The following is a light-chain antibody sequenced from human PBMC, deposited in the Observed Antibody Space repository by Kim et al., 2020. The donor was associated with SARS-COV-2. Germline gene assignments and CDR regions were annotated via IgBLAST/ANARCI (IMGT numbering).Light chain of an antibody. Sequence: DVVMTQSPLSLPVTLGQPASISCRSSQSLVDSDGDTYLNWFLQRPGQSPRRLIYKVSRRDSGVPDRFSGSGSGSNFTLKISRVETEDVGIYYCMRRLDGITLGTGSKLDIK. V-gene: IGKV2-30*01. J-gene: IGKJ3*01. CDR3: MRRLDGIT. CDR1: QSLVDSDGDTY. CDR2: KVS.